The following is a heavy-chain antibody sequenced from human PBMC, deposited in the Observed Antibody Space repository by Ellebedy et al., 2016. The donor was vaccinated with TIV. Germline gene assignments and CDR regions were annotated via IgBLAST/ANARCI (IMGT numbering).Heavy chain of an antibody. CDR3: ARSLAGYGYIDS. D-gene: IGHD5-12*01. CDR2: IFPLDSDT. CDR1: GYNFATYW. V-gene: IGHV5-51*01. Sequence: KVSCKASGYNFATYWIGWLRQTPGKGLEWMGIIFPLDSDTRYSPSFQGQVTISADRTLNTAYLQWSSLRASGTAMYYCARSLAGYGYIDSWGQGTLVNVSS. J-gene: IGHJ4*02.